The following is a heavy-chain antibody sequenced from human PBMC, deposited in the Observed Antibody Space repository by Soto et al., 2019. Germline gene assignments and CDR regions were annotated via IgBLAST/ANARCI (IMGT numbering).Heavy chain of an antibody. CDR1: GFTFSSYA. CDR2: ISYDGSNK. D-gene: IGHD3-9*01. J-gene: IGHJ6*02. V-gene: IGHV3-30-3*01. Sequence: GGSLRLSCAASGFTFSSYAMHWVRQAPGKGLEWVAVISYDGSNKYYADSVKGRFTISRDNSKNTLYLQMNSLRAEDTAVYYCARDMRDILTGPQAGYYYGLDVWGQGTTVTFSS. CDR3: ARDMRDILTGPQAGYYYGLDV.